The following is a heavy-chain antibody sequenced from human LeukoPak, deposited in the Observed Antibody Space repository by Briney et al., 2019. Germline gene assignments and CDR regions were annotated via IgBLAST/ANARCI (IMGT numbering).Heavy chain of an antibody. V-gene: IGHV4-34*01. CDR3: ARSYPVITDPFDY. CDR2: INHSGST. CDR1: GGSFSGYY. Sequence: SETLSLTCAVYGGSFSGYYWSWIRQSPGKGLEWIGEINHSGSTNYNPSLKSRVTISVDTSKNQFSLKLSSVTAADTAVYYCARSYPVITDPFDYWGQGTLVTVSS. D-gene: IGHD3-22*01. J-gene: IGHJ4*02.